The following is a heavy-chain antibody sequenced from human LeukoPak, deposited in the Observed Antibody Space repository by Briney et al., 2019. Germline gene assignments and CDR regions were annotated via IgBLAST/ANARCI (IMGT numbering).Heavy chain of an antibody. CDR1: GYTFTNYY. D-gene: IGHD6-19*01. CDR3: ARDPGVAVAPPDY. Sequence: ASVKVSCKASGYTFTNYYIHWVRQAPGQGLEWMGWISAYNGNTNYAQKLQGRVTMTTDTSTSTAYMELRSLRSGDTAVYYCARDPGVAVAPPDYWGQGTLVTVSS. J-gene: IGHJ4*02. V-gene: IGHV1-18*04. CDR2: ISAYNGNT.